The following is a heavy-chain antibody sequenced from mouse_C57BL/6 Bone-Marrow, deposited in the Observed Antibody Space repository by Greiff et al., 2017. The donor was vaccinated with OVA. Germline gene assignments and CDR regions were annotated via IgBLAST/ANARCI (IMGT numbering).Heavy chain of an antibody. D-gene: IGHD5-1*01. V-gene: IGHV14-2*01. CDR2: IDPEDGET. CDR3: ARRMSTGGHWDIDV. J-gene: IGHJ1*03. CDR1: GFTITDYY. Sequence: EVQLQQSGAELVKPGASVKLSCTASGFTITDYYMHWVQQRTEQGLAWIGRIDPEDGETNYAPKFQGKATLTADPSSNTAYLQLSSLTSEDTAGDYGARRMSTGGHWDIDVWGTGTTVTVSS.